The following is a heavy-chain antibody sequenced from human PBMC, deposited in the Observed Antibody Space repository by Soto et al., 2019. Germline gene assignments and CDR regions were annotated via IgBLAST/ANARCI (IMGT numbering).Heavy chain of an antibody. D-gene: IGHD3-3*01. V-gene: IGHV1-69*13. J-gene: IGHJ6*02. CDR3: ARGYDFWSGRHPDTAPCGMDV. Sequence: SVKVSCKASGGTFSSYAISWVRQAPGQGLEWMGGIIPIFGTANYAQKFQGRVTITADESTSTAYMELSSLRSEDTAVYYCARGYDFWSGRHPDTAPCGMDVWGQGPTVTVS. CDR2: IIPIFGTA. CDR1: GGTFSSYA.